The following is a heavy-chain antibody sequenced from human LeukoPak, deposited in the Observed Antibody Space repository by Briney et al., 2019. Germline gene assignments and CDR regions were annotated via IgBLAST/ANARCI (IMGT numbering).Heavy chain of an antibody. CDR3: AKPLGTPLNYFDY. CDR2: ISASGGST. CDR1: GFTFSSYA. V-gene: IGHV3-23*01. D-gene: IGHD7-27*01. J-gene: IGHJ4*02. Sequence: PGGSLRLSCAASGFTFSSYAMSWVRQAPGKGLEWVSAISASGGSTYNADSVKGRFTISRDNSKNTLYLQMNSLRAEDTAVYYCAKPLGTPLNYFDYWGQGTLVTVSS.